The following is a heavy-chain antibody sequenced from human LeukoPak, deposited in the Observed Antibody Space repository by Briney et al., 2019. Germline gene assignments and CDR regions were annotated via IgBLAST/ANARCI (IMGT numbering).Heavy chain of an antibody. CDR1: GFTVSSNY. V-gene: IGHV3-53*01. D-gene: IGHD5-18*01. Sequence: GGSLRLSCAASGFTVSSNYMSWVRQAPGKGLEWVSVIYSGGSTYYADSVKGRFTLSRDNSKNTLYLQMSSLRADDTAVYYCAKFLGGGYSYGYSFDYWGQGTLVTVSS. J-gene: IGHJ4*02. CDR2: IYSGGST. CDR3: AKFLGGGYSYGYSFDY.